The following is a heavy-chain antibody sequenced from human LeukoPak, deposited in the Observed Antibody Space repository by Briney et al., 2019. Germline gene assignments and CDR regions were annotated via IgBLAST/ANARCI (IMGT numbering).Heavy chain of an antibody. CDR1: GVTFSSYD. CDR2: MGTAGDT. D-gene: IGHD1-26*01. V-gene: IGHV3-13*01. CDR3: AALGGSIY. J-gene: IGHJ4*02. Sequence: GGSLRLSCAAPGVTFSSYDVHWVRQATGRGLEWVSAMGTAGDTYYAGSVKGRFTISREDAKNSFYLQMNSLRAGDTAVYYCAALGGSIYWGQGTVVTVSS.